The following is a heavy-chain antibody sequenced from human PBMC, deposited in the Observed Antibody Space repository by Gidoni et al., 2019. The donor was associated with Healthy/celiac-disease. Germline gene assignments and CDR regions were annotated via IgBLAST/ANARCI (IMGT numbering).Heavy chain of an antibody. CDR2: ICWNSGSI. V-gene: IGHV3-9*01. D-gene: IGHD2-2*01. Sequence: EVQLVESGGGLVQPGRSLRLSCAASGLTFDDYAMHWVRQAPGKGLEWVSGICWNSGSIGYADSVKGRFTISRDNAKNSLYLQMNSLRAEDTALYYCAKGHAPYCSSTSCYPLDYWGQGTLVTVSS. J-gene: IGHJ4*02. CDR3: AKGHAPYCSSTSCYPLDY. CDR1: GLTFDDYA.